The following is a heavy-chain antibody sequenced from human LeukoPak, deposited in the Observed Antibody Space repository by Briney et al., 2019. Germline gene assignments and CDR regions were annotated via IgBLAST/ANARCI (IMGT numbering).Heavy chain of an antibody. CDR2: IGAAGSTI. Sequence: GGSLRLSCAASGFTFSSYSMNWVRQAPGKGLEWVSYIGAAGSTIYYADSVKGRFTISRDNSKNTLYLQMNSLRAEGTAVYYCARERIAAAGGLDYWGQGTLVTVSS. CDR3: ARERIAAAGGLDY. CDR1: GFTFSSYS. J-gene: IGHJ4*02. V-gene: IGHV3-48*01. D-gene: IGHD6-13*01.